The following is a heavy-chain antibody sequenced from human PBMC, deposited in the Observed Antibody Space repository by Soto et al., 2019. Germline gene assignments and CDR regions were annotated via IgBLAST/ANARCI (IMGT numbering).Heavy chain of an antibody. CDR2: INWNSGSI. D-gene: IGHD3-10*01. CDR1: GFSFDDYA. J-gene: IGHJ6*02. Sequence: EEQLVESGGGLVQPGRSLRLSFAASGFSFDDYAIHWVRQAPGKGLEWVSGINWNSGSIGYADSVKGRFTISRDNAKTSLYLQMNSLRVEDTALYYCAKDRGSGSYAANYYYYGMDVWGQGTTVTVSS. CDR3: AKDRGSGSYAANYYYYGMDV. V-gene: IGHV3-9*01.